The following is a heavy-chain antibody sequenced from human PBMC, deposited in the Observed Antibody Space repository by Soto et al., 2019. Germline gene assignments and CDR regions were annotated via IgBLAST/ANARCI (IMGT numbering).Heavy chain of an antibody. CDR3: ARDPFYRYAHDTSGFYR. V-gene: IGHV3-53*01. Sequence: GGSLRLSCAASGVSVSSNYMNWVRQTPGKGLEWVSVIYSGGDTHYTDSVKGRFTVSRDNSENTVFLEMKSLRAEDTAIYYCARDPFYRYAHDTSGFYRWGLGTLVTVS. CDR2: IYSGGDT. CDR1: GVSVSSNY. D-gene: IGHD3-22*01. J-gene: IGHJ4*02.